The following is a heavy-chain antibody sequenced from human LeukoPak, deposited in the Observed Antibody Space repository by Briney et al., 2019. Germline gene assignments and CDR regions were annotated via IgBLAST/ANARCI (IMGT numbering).Heavy chain of an antibody. CDR2: IYYSGST. J-gene: IGHJ4*02. D-gene: IGHD4-23*01. CDR3: ARYTVVTLTVSDY. Sequence: PSETLSLTCTVSGGSISSSSYFWGWIRQPPGKGLEWIGSIYYSGSTYYNPSLKSRVTISVGTSKNQFSLKLSSVTAADTAVYYCARYTVVTLTVSDYWGQGTLVTVSS. CDR1: GGSISSSSYF. V-gene: IGHV4-39*01.